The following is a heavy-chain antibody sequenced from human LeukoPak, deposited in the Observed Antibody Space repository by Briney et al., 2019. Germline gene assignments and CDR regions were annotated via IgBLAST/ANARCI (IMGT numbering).Heavy chain of an antibody. J-gene: IGHJ4*02. Sequence: SETLSLTCTASGGSISSYYWSWIRQPPGKGLEWIGYIYYSGSTNYNPSLKSRVTISVDTSKNQFSLKLSSVTAADTAVYYCARDNHSVGFVDYWGQGTLVTVSS. V-gene: IGHV4-59*01. CDR3: ARDNHSVGFVDY. CDR2: IYYSGST. CDR1: GGSISSYY. D-gene: IGHD1-14*01.